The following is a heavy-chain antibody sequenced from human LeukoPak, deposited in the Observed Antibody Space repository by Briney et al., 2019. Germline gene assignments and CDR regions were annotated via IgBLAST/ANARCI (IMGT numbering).Heavy chain of an antibody. CDR3: ARLTYYDPRGDP. Sequence: PSETLSLTCTVSGGSISSSSCYWGWIRQPPGKGLEWIGNIYYSGSTYSNPSLKSRLTISVDTSKNQFSLKLSSVTAADTAVYYCARLTYYDPRGDPWGQGTLVTVSS. CDR2: IYYSGST. J-gene: IGHJ5*02. CDR1: GGSISSSSCY. V-gene: IGHV4-39*01. D-gene: IGHD3-3*01.